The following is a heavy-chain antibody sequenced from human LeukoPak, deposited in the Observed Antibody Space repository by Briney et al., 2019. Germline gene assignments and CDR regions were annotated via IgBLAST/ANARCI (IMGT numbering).Heavy chain of an antibody. CDR2: ISAYSGNT. J-gene: IGHJ6*03. V-gene: IGHV1-18*01. CDR1: GYTFTSYG. CDR3: ARVAYYYYYMGV. Sequence: ASVKVSCKASGYTFTSYGISWVRQAPGQGLEWMGWISAYSGNTNYAQKLQGRVTMTTDTSTTTAYMELRSLRSDDTAVYFCARVAYYYYYMGVWGNGTPVTISS.